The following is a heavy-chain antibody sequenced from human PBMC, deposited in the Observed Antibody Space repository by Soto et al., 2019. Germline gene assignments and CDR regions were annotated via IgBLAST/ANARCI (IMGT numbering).Heavy chain of an antibody. CDR2: IYYSGST. CDR1: GGSISSSSYY. D-gene: IGHD1-1*01. J-gene: IGHJ5*02. Sequence: SETLSLTCTVSGGSISSSSYYWGWIRQPPVKWLEWIWSIYYSGSTCYNPSLNSRFTVSVYTSNDQFSLNLSSVTAADTAVYYCARLPEAVPWFDPWGQGTLVTVSS. CDR3: ARLPEAVPWFDP. V-gene: IGHV4-39*01.